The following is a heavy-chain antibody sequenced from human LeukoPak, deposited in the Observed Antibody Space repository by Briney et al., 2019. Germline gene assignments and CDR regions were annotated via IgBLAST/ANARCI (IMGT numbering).Heavy chain of an antibody. Sequence: GASVKVSCKASGYTFTSYGISWVRQAPGQGLEWMGWISAYNGNTNYAQKLQGRVTMTTDTSTSTAYMELRSLRSDDTAVYYCARDVGISMGDIVVVPAAGGPDNWFDPWGQGTLVTVSS. CDR1: GYTFTSYG. CDR3: ARDVGISMGDIVVVPAAGGPDNWFDP. D-gene: IGHD2-2*01. CDR2: ISAYNGNT. V-gene: IGHV1-18*01. J-gene: IGHJ5*02.